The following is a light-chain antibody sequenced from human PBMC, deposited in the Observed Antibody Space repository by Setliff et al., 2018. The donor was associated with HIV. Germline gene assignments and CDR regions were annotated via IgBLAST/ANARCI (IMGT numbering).Light chain of an antibody. CDR1: SSDVGNYNL. J-gene: IGLJ1*01. V-gene: IGLV2-14*02. Sequence: QSALTQPASVSGSPGQSITISCTGTSSDVGNYNLVSWYQQHPGKAPKLMIYDVSNRPSGVSNRFSGSKSGNTASLTISGLQAEDEADYYCSSYTSSSTPYVFGTGTKVTVL. CDR3: SSYTSSSTPYV. CDR2: DVS.